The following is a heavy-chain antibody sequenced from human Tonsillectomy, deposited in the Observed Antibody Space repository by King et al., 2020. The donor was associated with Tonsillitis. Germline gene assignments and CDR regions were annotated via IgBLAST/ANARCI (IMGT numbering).Heavy chain of an antibody. D-gene: IGHD6-13*01. CDR3: ARDLELVIYYYYGMDV. CDR1: GYTFTSYG. J-gene: IGHJ6*02. V-gene: IGHV1-18*01. CDR2: ISAYNGNT. Sequence: VQLVESGAEVKKPGASVKVSCKASGYTFTSYGISWVRQAPGQGLEWMGWISAYNGNTNYAQKLQGRVTMTTDTSTSTAYMELRSLRSDDTAVYYCARDLELVIYYYYGMDVWGQGTTVTVSS.